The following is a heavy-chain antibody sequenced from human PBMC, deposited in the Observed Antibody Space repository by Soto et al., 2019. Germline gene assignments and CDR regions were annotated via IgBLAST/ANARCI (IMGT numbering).Heavy chain of an antibody. J-gene: IGHJ6*02. CDR1: GFTFSSYA. CDR2: ISYDGSNK. Sequence: VQLVESGGGVVQPGRSLRLSCAASGFTFSSYAMHWVRQAPGKGLEWVAVISYDGSNKYYADSVKGRFTISRDNSKNTLYLQMNSLRAEDTAVYYCAREARGPSSSRRPEGGYYGMDVWGQGTTVTVSS. D-gene: IGHD6-6*01. V-gene: IGHV3-30-3*01. CDR3: AREARGPSSSRRPEGGYYGMDV.